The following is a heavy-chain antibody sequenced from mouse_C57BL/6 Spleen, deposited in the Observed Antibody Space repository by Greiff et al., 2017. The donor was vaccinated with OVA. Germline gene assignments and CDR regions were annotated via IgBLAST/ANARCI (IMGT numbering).Heavy chain of an antibody. CDR1: GYTFTSYW. Sequence: VQLQQPGAELVKPGASVKVSCKASGYTFTSYWMHWVKQRPGQGLEWIGRIHPSDSDTNYNQKFKGKATLTVGKSSSTAYMRLSSLTSEDSAVYYCATGEYDGYSGSNYAMDYWGQGTSVTVSS. J-gene: IGHJ4*01. CDR3: ATGEYDGYSGSNYAMDY. CDR2: IHPSDSDT. V-gene: IGHV1-74*01. D-gene: IGHD2-3*01.